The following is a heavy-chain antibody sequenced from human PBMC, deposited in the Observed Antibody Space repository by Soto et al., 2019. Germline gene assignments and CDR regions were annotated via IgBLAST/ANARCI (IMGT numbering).Heavy chain of an antibody. D-gene: IGHD1-1*01. Sequence: QVQLQESGPGLVKPSGTLSLTCAVSGDSISSSNWWSWVRQAPGKGLEWIGEIYHSGATTYNPSLKSRATISVDPSKNHFSLKLTSVTAADTAVYVCARDLGTGTDFWGRGTLVTVAS. CDR2: IYHSGAT. CDR1: GDSISSSNW. V-gene: IGHV4-4*02. CDR3: ARDLGTGTDF. J-gene: IGHJ4*02.